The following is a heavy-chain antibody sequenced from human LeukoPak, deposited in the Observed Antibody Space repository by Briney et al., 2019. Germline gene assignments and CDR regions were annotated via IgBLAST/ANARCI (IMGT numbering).Heavy chain of an antibody. CDR1: GVAVSNSY. J-gene: IGHJ4*02. CDR3: TRDSTTFRFGY. V-gene: IGHV3-53*01. CDR2: VYSDDIT. D-gene: IGHD4-11*01. Sequence: PGGSLRLSCAASGVAVSNSYMSWVRQAPGKGLEWVSIVYSDDITYYGDPVKGRFSISRDTSRNTLYLQMNSLRAEDTAVYYCTRDSTTFRFGYWGQGTLVTVSS.